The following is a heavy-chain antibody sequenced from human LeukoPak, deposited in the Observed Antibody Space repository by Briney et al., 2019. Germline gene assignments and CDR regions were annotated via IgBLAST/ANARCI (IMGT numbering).Heavy chain of an antibody. CDR3: ARDWGGNSRYIFDY. V-gene: IGHV3-30*14. Sequence: GGSLRLSCAASGFTFSSYAMHWVRQAPGKGLEWVAVISYDGSNKYYADSVKGRFTISRDNSKNTLYLQMGSLRAEDMAVYYCARDWGGNSRYIFDYWGQGTLVTVSS. D-gene: IGHD4-23*01. J-gene: IGHJ4*02. CDR1: GFTFSSYA. CDR2: ISYDGSNK.